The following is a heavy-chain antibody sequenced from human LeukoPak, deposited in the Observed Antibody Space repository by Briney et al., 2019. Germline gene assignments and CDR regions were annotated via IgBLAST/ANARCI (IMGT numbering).Heavy chain of an antibody. CDR2: INPNSGGT. Sequence: VKVSCKASGSTFTGYYMHWVRQAPGQGLEWMGWINPNSGGTNYAQKFQGRATMTRDTSISTAYMELSRLRSDDTAVYYCARGINYDFWSGYYFDYWGQGTLVTVSS. V-gene: IGHV1-2*02. CDR3: ARGINYDFWSGYYFDY. CDR1: GSTFTGYY. J-gene: IGHJ4*02. D-gene: IGHD3-3*01.